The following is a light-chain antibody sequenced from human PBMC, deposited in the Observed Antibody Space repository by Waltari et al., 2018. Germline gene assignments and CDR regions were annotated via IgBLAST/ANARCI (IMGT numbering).Light chain of an antibody. Sequence: QSVLTQPPSVSGAPGQRVTISCTGSGPNIGAGHDFHWYQQLPRAAPKLLIYGSSSRPLGVPDRFFGSTSGTSASLAIIGFQAEDEADYYCQSYDTSLSVVFGGGTKLTVL. CDR3: QSYDTSLSVV. CDR2: GSS. J-gene: IGLJ3*02. CDR1: GPNIGAGHD. V-gene: IGLV1-40*01.